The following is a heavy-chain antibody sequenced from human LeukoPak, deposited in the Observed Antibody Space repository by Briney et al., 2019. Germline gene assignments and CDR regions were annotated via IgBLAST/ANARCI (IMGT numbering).Heavy chain of an antibody. CDR3: AKEYVGPFDY. J-gene: IGHJ4*02. CDR1: GFTFDDYA. D-gene: IGHD3-16*01. Sequence: PGGSLRLSCAASGFTFDDYAMHWVRQAPGKGLEWVSGISWNSGSIGYADSVKGRFTISRDNAKNSLYLQMNSLRAEDTALYYCAKEYVGPFDYWGQGTLVTVSS. V-gene: IGHV3-9*01. CDR2: ISWNSGSI.